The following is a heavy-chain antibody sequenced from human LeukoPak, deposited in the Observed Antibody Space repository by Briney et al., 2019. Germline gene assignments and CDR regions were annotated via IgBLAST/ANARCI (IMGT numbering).Heavy chain of an antibody. J-gene: IGHJ4*02. CDR1: GFTFSSYT. V-gene: IGHV3-23*01. Sequence: GGSLRLSCAASGFTFSSYTMSWVRQAPGKGLEWVSAISGSGGSTYYADSVKGRFTISRDNSKNTLYLQMNSLRAEDTAVYYCAKLDVVVTAIGDYWGQGTLVTVSS. D-gene: IGHD2-21*02. CDR3: AKLDVVVTAIGDY. CDR2: ISGSGGST.